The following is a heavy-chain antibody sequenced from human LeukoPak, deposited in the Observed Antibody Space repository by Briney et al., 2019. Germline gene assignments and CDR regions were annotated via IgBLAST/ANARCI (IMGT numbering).Heavy chain of an antibody. CDR3: ARGSSWYYFDY. D-gene: IGHD6-13*01. CDR1: GFTVSSNY. J-gene: IGHJ4*02. V-gene: IGHV3-53*01. Sequence: GGSLRLSCAASGFTVSSNYMSWDRQAPGKGLEWVSVIYSGGSTYYADSVKGRFTISRDNSKNTLYLQMNSLRAEDTAVYYCARGSSWYYFDYWGQGTLVTVSS. CDR2: IYSGGST.